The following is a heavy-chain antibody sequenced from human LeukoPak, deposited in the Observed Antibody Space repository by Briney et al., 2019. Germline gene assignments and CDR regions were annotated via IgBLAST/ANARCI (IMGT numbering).Heavy chain of an antibody. D-gene: IGHD3-22*01. CDR2: IYYSGST. CDR3: ARRARSPYYYDSSGYYYYFDY. J-gene: IGHJ4*02. V-gene: IGHV4-39*01. CDR1: GGXISSSSYY. Sequence: SETLSLTCIVSGGXISSSSYYWGWIRQPPGKGLQWIGSIYYSGSTYYNPSLKSRVTISVDTSKNQFSLKLSSVTAADTAVYYCARRARSPYYYDSSGYYYYFDYWGQGTLVTVSS.